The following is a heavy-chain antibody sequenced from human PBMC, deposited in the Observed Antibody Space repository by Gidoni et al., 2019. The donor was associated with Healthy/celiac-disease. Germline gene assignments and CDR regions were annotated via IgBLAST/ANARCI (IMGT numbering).Heavy chain of an antibody. Sequence: EVQLVESGGGLVQPGRSLRLSCAASGFTFDDYAMHWVRQDPGKGLEWVSGISWNSGSIGYADSVKGRFTISRDNAKNSLYLQMNSLRAEDTALYYCAKGKGPIVVVTAARDNWFDPWGQGTLVTVSS. J-gene: IGHJ5*02. CDR3: AKGKGPIVVVTAARDNWFDP. CDR1: GFTFDDYA. CDR2: ISWNSGSI. D-gene: IGHD2-21*02. V-gene: IGHV3-9*01.